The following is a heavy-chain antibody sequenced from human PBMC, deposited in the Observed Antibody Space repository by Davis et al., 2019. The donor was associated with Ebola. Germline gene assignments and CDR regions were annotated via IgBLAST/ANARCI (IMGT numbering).Heavy chain of an antibody. D-gene: IGHD4-23*01. CDR3: AREHRGNSGFDY. J-gene: IGHJ4*02. CDR2: ISYDGSNK. Sequence: GESLKISCAASGFTFSSYGMHWVRQAPGKGLEWVAVISYDGSNKYYADSVKGRFTISRDNSKNTLYLQMNSLRAEDTAVYYCAREHRGNSGFDYWGQGTLVTVSS. V-gene: IGHV3-30*03. CDR1: GFTFSSYG.